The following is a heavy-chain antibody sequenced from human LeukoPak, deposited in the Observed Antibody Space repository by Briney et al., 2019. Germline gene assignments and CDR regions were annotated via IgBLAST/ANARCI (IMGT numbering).Heavy chain of an antibody. CDR2: IYYSGST. CDR3: ARQVDIPLGTGYSSSWQQGQYFQH. V-gene: IGHV4-39*01. J-gene: IGHJ1*01. CDR1: GGSISSSSYY. Sequence: SETLSLTCTVSGGSISSSSYYWGWIRQPPGKGLEWIGSIYYSGSTYYNPSLKSRVTISVDTSKNQFSLKLSSVTAADTAVYYCARQVDIPLGTGYSSSWQQGQYFQHWGQGTLVTVSS. D-gene: IGHD6-13*01.